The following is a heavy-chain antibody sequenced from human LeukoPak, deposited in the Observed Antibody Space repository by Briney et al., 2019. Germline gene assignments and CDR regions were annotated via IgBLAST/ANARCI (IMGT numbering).Heavy chain of an antibody. CDR1: GFTFSSYA. Sequence: GGSLRLSCAASGFTFSSYAMHWVRQAPGKGLEWVAIIWYDGSNKYYADSVKGRFTTSRDNSKNTLYLQMNSLRAEDTAVYYCARAESTWYSGLDYWGQGTMVTVSS. J-gene: IGHJ4*02. D-gene: IGHD6-13*01. CDR3: ARAESTWYSGLDY. CDR2: IWYDGSNK. V-gene: IGHV3-33*08.